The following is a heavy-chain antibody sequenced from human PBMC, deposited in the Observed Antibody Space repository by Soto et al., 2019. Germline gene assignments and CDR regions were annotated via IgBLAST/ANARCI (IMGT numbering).Heavy chain of an antibody. CDR3: ARVETPMMPPIRPFDY. CDR2: ISHGGNS. CDR1: GGSLSSYY. D-gene: IGHD5-18*01. J-gene: IGHJ4*02. Sequence: PSETLSLTCTVSGGSLSSYYWRLIRQPPGKGLECIWYISHGGNSFYNPSLKTRVTMSVATSENQFSLMLASVTAADTAVYYCARVETPMMPPIRPFDYGGQGTLVTVSS. V-gene: IGHV4-59*12.